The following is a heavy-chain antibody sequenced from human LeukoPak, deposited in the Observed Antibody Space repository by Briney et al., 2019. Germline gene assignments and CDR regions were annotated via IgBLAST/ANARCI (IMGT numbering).Heavy chain of an antibody. CDR1: GGSIFSSTYY. D-gene: IGHD6-6*01. Sequence: SETLSLTCTVSGGSIFSSTYYWGWIRQPPGKGLEWIGSIYYSGSTYYNPSLKSRVTMSVDTSKNQFSLKLTSVTAADTAVYDCASLGSSSPNWYFDLWGRGTLVTVSS. CDR2: IYYSGST. CDR3: ASLGSSSPNWYFDL. J-gene: IGHJ2*01. V-gene: IGHV4-39*01.